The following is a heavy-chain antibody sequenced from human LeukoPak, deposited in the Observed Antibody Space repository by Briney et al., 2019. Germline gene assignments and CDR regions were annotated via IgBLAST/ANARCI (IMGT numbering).Heavy chain of an antibody. D-gene: IGHD6-19*01. V-gene: IGHV3-74*01. J-gene: IGHJ3*02. Sequence: GGSLRLSCAASGFTSSSYWMHWVRQAPGKGLVWVSRINSDGSFTNYADSVMGRFTISRDYAKNTVYLQMNSLRAEDTAVYFCARGGWYKHDAFDIWGQGTMVTVSS. CDR2: INSDGSFT. CDR3: ARGGWYKHDAFDI. CDR1: GFTSSSYW.